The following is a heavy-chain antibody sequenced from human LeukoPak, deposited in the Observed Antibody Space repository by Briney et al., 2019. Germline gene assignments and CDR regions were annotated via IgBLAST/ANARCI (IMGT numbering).Heavy chain of an antibody. D-gene: IGHD3-10*01. CDR3: ARQVDSTMALPDY. V-gene: IGHV1-18*01. Sequence: ASVKVSCKASGYTFASYGVTWVRQAPGQGLEWMGWISAYNGNTNYAQKLQGRVTMTTDTSTSTAYMELRSLRPDDTAVYYCARQVDSTMALPDYWGQGTLVTVSS. CDR2: ISAYNGNT. CDR1: GYTFASYG. J-gene: IGHJ4*02.